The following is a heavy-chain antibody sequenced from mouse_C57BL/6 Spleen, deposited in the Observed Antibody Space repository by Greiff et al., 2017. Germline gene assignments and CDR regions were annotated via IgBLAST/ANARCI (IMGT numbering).Heavy chain of an antibody. CDR3: ASQGPGNYEAMDY. CDR2: IDPSDSYT. V-gene: IGHV1-50*01. J-gene: IGHJ4*01. D-gene: IGHD2-1*01. Sequence: QVQLQQPGAELVKPGASVKLSCKASGYTFTSYWMQWVKQRPGQGLEWIGEIDPSDSYTNYNQKFKGKATLTVDTSSSTAYMQLSSLTSEDSAVYYCASQGPGNYEAMDYWGQGTSVTVSS. CDR1: GYTFTSYW.